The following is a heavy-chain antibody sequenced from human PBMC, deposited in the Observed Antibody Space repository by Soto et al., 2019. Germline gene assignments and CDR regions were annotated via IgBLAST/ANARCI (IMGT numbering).Heavy chain of an antibody. CDR2: IWYDGSNK. CDR3: ARDVEMGSPLSFGY. Sequence: GGSLRLSCAASGFTFSSYGMHWVRQAPGKGLEWVAVIWYDGSNKYYADSVKGRFTISRDNSKNTLYLQMNSLRAEDTAVYYCARDVEMGSPLSFGYWGQGTLVTVSS. J-gene: IGHJ4*02. D-gene: IGHD3-10*01. CDR1: GFTFSSYG. V-gene: IGHV3-33*01.